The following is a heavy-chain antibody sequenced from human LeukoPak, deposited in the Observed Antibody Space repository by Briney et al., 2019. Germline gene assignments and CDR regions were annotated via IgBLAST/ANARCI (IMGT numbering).Heavy chain of an antibody. CDR2: IYYSGST. CDR1: GGSISSSSYY. D-gene: IGHD3-10*01. CDR3: ARHGCYGSGSHFHY. V-gene: IGHV4-39*01. Sequence: PSATLSLTCTVSGGSISSSSYYWGWIRQPPGKGLEWIGSIYYSGSTYYNPSLKSRVTISVDTSKNQFSLKLSSVTAADTAVYYCARHGCYGSGSHFHYWGQGTLVTVSS. J-gene: IGHJ4*02.